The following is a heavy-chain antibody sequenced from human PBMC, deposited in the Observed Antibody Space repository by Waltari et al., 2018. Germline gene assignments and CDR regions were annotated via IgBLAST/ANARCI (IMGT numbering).Heavy chain of an antibody. D-gene: IGHD3-16*02. J-gene: IGHJ4*02. V-gene: IGHV1-3*01. CDR3: ARESLYDYIWGSYRYVFDY. CDR2: INAGNGNT. Sequence: RLEWMGWINAGNGNTKYSQKFQGRVTITRDTSASTAYMELSSLRSEDTAVYYCARESLYDYIWGSYRYVFDYWGQGTLVTVSS.